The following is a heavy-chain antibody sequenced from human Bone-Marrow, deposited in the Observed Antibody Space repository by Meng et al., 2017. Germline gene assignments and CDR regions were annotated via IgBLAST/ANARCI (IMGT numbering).Heavy chain of an antibody. D-gene: IGHD2-15*01. CDR1: GYTFPDYW. CDR2: INPKSGDT. J-gene: IGHJ4*02. V-gene: IGHV1-2*06. Sequence: ASVKVSCKASGYTFPDYWLHWVRRAPGQGLEWMGRINPKSGDTHYAQRFQGRVTMTGDTSISTAYMELSSLRSEDTAVYYCARDHFPAVVVAATRPDGSDYWGQGTLVTVSS. CDR3: ARDHFPAVVVAATRPDGSDY.